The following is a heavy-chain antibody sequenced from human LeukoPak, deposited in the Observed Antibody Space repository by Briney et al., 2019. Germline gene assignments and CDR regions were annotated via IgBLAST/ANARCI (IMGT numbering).Heavy chain of an antibody. CDR2: INHSGST. CDR1: GGSFSGYY. Sequence: SETLSLTCAVYGGSFSGYYWSWIRQPPGKGLEWIGEINHSGSTNYNPFLKSRVTISVDTSKNQFSPKLSSVTAADTAVYYCARRDILTGYYFDYWGQGTLVTVSS. CDR3: ARRDILTGYYFDY. J-gene: IGHJ4*02. D-gene: IGHD3-9*01. V-gene: IGHV4-34*01.